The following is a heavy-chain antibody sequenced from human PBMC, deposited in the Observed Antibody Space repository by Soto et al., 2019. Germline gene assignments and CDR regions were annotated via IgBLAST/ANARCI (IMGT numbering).Heavy chain of an antibody. V-gene: IGHV1-69*06. J-gene: IGHJ5*02. D-gene: IGHD1-26*01. CDR1: GGTFGSYA. CDR2: IIPMYGTT. Sequence: QVQLVQSGAEVKKPGSSVKVSCKASGGTFGSYAISWVRQAPGQGLEWMGGIIPMYGTTNYAQKFQGRVTMVADKSTSTVSMDLGSLRTDDSAVYYCARGFAYSLSWFDHWGQGRVVTVSS. CDR3: ARGFAYSLSWFDH.